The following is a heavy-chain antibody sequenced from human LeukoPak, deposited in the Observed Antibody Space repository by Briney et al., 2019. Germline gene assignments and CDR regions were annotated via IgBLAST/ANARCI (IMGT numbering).Heavy chain of an antibody. J-gene: IGHJ6*02. CDR3: ARLSSGSYYYYYGMDV. CDR2: INPNSGGT. V-gene: IGHV1-2*02. Sequence: ASVKVSCKASGYTFTGYYMHWVRQAPGQGLERMGWINPNSGGTNYAQRFQGRVTMTRDTSISTAYMELSRLRSDDTAVYYCARLSSGSYYYYYGMDVWGQGTTVTVSS. D-gene: IGHD1-26*01. CDR1: GYTFTGYY.